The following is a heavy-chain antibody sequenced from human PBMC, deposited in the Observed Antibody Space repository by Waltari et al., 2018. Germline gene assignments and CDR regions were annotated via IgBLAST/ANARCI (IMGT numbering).Heavy chain of an antibody. CDR2: IYSGGST. V-gene: IGHV3-23*03. Sequence: EVQLLESGGGLVQPGGSLRLSCAASGFTFSSHPISWVRQAPGKGLEWVSVIYSGGSTYYADSVKGRFTISRDNSKNTLYLQMNSLRAEDTAVYYCARDPPRSDWFDPWGQGTLVTVSS. CDR1: GFTFSSHP. J-gene: IGHJ5*02. CDR3: ARDPPRSDWFDP.